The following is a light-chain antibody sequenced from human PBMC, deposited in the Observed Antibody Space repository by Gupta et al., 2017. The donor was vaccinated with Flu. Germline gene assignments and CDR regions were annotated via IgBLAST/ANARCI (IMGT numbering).Light chain of an antibody. J-gene: IGLJ2*01. CDR3: CSFGAASF. Sequence: GQSVAISCTGTSSDVGADNYVSWYQQHPGKAPKLIIYDVYKRPSGVPDRFTGSKSGNTASLTISGLQPEDEADYHCCSFGAASFFGGGTKLTVL. CDR1: SSDVGADNY. V-gene: IGLV2-11*01. CDR2: DVY.